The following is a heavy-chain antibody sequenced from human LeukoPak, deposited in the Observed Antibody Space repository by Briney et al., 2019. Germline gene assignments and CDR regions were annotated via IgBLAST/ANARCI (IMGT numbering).Heavy chain of an antibody. CDR3: ASQYCSGGDCYSWFDP. Sequence: ASVKVSCKASGYTFTSYAIHWVRQAPGQRLEWMGRINAGNDNTKYSQKFQGRVTITRDTSASIAYMELSSLRSEDTAVYYCASQYCSGGDCYSWFDPWGQGTLVTVSS. CDR1: GYTFTSYA. V-gene: IGHV1-3*01. J-gene: IGHJ5*02. CDR2: INAGNDNT. D-gene: IGHD2-15*01.